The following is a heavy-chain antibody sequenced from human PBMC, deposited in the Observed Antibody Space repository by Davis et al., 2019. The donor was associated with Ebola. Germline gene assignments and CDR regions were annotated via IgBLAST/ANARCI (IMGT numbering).Heavy chain of an antibody. CDR3: ARTTKTQISESGLGYNYLDP. CDR2: ISHSGSA. V-gene: IGHV4-34*01. Sequence: MPGGSLRLSCAVSGGSFKDYFWSWIRQPPGKGLEWIGEISHSGSADYNPSVNSRVTLSVDTSKNQFSLQISSVTAADTAVYYCARTTKTQISESGLGYNYLDPWGQGTLVTVSS. CDR1: GGSFKDYF. J-gene: IGHJ5*02. D-gene: IGHD1-1*01.